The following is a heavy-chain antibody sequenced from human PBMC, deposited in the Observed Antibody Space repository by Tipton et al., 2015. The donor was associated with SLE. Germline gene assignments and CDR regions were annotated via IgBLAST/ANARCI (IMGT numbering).Heavy chain of an antibody. D-gene: IGHD5-18*01. Sequence: TLSLTCAVSGYSISSGYYWGWIRQPPGKGLEWIGSIYHSGSTYYNPSLKSRVTISVDTSKNQFSLKVSSVTAADTAVYYCARGQGDVDTAMVIWNWFDPWGQGTLVTVSS. CDR2: IYHSGST. CDR3: ARGQGDVDTAMVIWNWFDP. J-gene: IGHJ5*02. CDR1: GYSISSGYY. V-gene: IGHV4-38-2*01.